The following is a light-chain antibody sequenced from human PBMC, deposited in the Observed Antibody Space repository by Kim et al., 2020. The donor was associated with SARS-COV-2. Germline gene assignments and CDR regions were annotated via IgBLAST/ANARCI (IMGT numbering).Light chain of an antibody. V-gene: IGKV2-24*01. CDR2: KIS. J-gene: IGKJ2*01. CDR3: MQATQFPYT. Sequence: DIVMTQPPLSSPVTVGQPASISCRSSQSLVHRDGNTYLSWLQQRPGQPPRLLIYKISERFSGVPDRFSGSGAGTDFTLKINWVEAEDVGIYSCMQATQFPYTFGQGTKVDIK. CDR1: QSLVHRDGNTY.